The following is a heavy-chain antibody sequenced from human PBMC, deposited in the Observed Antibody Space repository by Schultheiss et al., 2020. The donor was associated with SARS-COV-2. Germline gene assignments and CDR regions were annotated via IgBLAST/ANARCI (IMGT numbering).Heavy chain of an antibody. CDR3: ARRGSSSTGNYYYYMDV. D-gene: IGHD6-6*01. CDR1: GGSVSSGSYY. CDR2: IYYSDTT. Sequence: SQTLSLTCTVSGGSVSSGSYYWSWIRQPPGKGLEWIGYIYYSDTTNYNPSLKSRVTISVDTSKNQFSLKLSSVTAADTAVYYCARRGSSSTGNYYYYMDVWGKGTTVTVSS. V-gene: IGHV4-61*01. J-gene: IGHJ6*03.